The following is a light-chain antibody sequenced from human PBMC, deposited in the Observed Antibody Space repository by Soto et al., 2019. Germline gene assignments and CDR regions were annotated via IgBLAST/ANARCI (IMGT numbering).Light chain of an antibody. J-gene: IGKJ5*01. CDR2: DAS. V-gene: IGKV1-33*01. CDR3: QQYEDIPPT. CDR1: QDITNY. Sequence: DIPMTQSPSSLTASVGDSVTITCQASQDITNYLNWYQHKPGKAPKLLIYDASNLEPGVPSRVSGRGSGRDFTFTISSLQPEDTATYYCQQYEDIPPTFGHGTRLDSK.